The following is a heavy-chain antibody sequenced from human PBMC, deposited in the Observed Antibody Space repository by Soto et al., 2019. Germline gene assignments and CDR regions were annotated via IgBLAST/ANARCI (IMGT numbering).Heavy chain of an antibody. D-gene: IGHD1-26*01. V-gene: IGHV3-30*03. CDR1: GFTFSSYG. CDR3: ARRREGYYYGLDV. J-gene: IGHJ6*02. Sequence: QPGGSLRLSCAASGFTFSSYGMHWVRQAPGKGLEWVAVISYDGSNKYYADSVKGRFSISRDNSKSTLYLQMNTLRAEDTAVYYCARRREGYYYGLDVWGQGTTVTVSS. CDR2: ISYDGSNK.